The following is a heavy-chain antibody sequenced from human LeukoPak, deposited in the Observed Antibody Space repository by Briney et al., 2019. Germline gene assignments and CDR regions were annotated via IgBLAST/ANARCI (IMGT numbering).Heavy chain of an antibody. CDR3: ARDRAGDDYGDYPESFDL. D-gene: IGHD4-17*01. J-gene: IGHJ2*01. V-gene: IGHV3-30-3*01. Sequence: PGGSLRLSCAASGFTFSSYAMHWVRQAPGKGLEWVAVISYDGSNKYYADSVKGRFTISRDNSKNTLYLQMNSLRAEDTAVYYCARDRAGDDYGDYPESFDLWGRGTLVTVSS. CDR1: GFTFSSYA. CDR2: ISYDGSNK.